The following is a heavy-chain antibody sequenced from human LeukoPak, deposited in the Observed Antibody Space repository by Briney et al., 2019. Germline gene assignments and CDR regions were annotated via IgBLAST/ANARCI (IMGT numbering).Heavy chain of an antibody. CDR3: AKLNWNDVGDY. CDR2: ISSSSGTV. J-gene: IGHJ4*02. V-gene: IGHV3-48*02. Sequence: GGSLRLSCAASGFTFSSYSMNWVRQAPGKGLEWVSYISSSSGTVTYADSVKGRFTISRDNAKNSLSLRMNSLRDEDTAVYYCAKLNWNDVGDYWGQGTLVTVSS. CDR1: GFTFSSYS. D-gene: IGHD1-1*01.